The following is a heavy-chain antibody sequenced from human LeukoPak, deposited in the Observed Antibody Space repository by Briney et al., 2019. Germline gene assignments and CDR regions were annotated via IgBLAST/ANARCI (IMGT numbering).Heavy chain of an antibody. V-gene: IGHV4-61*01. Sequence: PSETLSLTCTVSGGSVTSGRNHWNWIRQPPGTGLEWIGYISYSGSTTYNPSLKSRVTIPIDTSKNQFSLKLSSVTAADTAVYYCARDSGDFDYWGQGTLVTVSS. J-gene: IGHJ4*02. CDR1: GGSVTSGRNH. CDR3: ARDSGDFDY. CDR2: ISYSGST.